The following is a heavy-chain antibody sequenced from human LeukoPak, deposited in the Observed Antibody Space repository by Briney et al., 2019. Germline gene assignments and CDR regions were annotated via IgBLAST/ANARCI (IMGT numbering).Heavy chain of an antibody. CDR1: GGSISSSSHY. Sequence: SETLSLTCTVSGGSISSSSHYWGWIRQPPGKGLEWIGSIYYSGSTYYNPSLKSRVTMSVDTSKNQFSLKLSSVTAADTAVYYCARAYYDSSAYHHAVYFDYWGQGTLVTVSS. J-gene: IGHJ4*02. D-gene: IGHD3-22*01. V-gene: IGHV4-39*01. CDR2: IYYSGST. CDR3: ARAYYDSSAYHHAVYFDY.